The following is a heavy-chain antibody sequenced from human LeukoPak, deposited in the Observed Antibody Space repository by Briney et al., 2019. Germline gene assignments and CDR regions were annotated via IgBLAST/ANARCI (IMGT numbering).Heavy chain of an antibody. CDR1: GFTFSSYS. CDR3: ARVPDIVVVPAAIPDNWFDP. J-gene: IGHJ5*02. CDR2: ISSSSSYI. D-gene: IGHD2-2*02. Sequence: GGSLRLSCAASGFTFSSYSMNWVRQAPGKGLEWVSSISSSSSYIYYADSVKGRFTISRDNVKNSLYLQMNSLRAEDTAVYYCARVPDIVVVPAAIPDNWFDPWGQGTLVTVSS. V-gene: IGHV3-21*01.